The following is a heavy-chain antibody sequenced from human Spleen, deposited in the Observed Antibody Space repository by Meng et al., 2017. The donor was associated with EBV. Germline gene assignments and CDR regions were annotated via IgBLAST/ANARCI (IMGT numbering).Heavy chain of an antibody. CDR2: INAGNGNT. J-gene: IGHJ4*02. CDR1: GYTFTSYA. V-gene: IGHV1-3*01. CDR3: ARDLSVYASGWY. D-gene: IGHD6-19*01. Sequence: HVQLVQFGVEVKKPRVSVKVSCKASGYTFTSYAMHWVRQAPGQRLEWMGWINAGNGNTKYSQKFQGRVTITRDTSASTAYMELSSLRSEDTAVYYCARDLSVYASGWYWGQGTLVTVSS.